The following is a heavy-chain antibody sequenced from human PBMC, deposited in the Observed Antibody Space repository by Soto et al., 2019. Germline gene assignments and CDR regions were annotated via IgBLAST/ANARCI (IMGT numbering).Heavy chain of an antibody. D-gene: IGHD3-16*01. J-gene: IGHJ4*02. V-gene: IGHV4-61*01. CDR2: IYYSGST. Sequence: SETLSLTCTVSGGSVSSGSYYWSWIRQPPGKGLEWIGYIYYSGSTNYNPSLKSRVTISVDTSKNQFSLKLSSVTAADTAVYYCARSWGYYFDYWGQGTLVTVSS. CDR3: ARSWGYYFDY. CDR1: GGSVSSGSYY.